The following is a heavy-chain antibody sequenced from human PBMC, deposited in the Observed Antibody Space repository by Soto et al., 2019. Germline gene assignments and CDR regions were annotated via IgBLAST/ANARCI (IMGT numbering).Heavy chain of an antibody. CDR2: IIPIFGTA. D-gene: IGHD5-12*01. Sequence: SVKVSCKASGGTFSSYAISWVRRAPGQGLEWVGGIIPIFGTANYAQKFQGRVTITADESTSTAYMELSSLRSEDTAVYYCAGTSGYAGYFDYWGQGTLVTVSS. J-gene: IGHJ4*02. CDR1: GGTFSSYA. V-gene: IGHV1-69*13. CDR3: AGTSGYAGYFDY.